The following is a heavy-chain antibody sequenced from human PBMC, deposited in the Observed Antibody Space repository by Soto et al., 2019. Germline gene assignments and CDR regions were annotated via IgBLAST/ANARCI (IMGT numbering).Heavy chain of an antibody. Sequence: QVQLVESGGDLVKPGGSLRLSCVASGFSFSDYSMTWMRQAPGGGLDFVAVISNTAITDYYADSVKGRFTISRDNARNSVYLQMDSLRDEDAAVYYCARDLHQVLSHKHYYYYLDVWGTGTTVTVSS. CDR2: ISNTAITD. CDR3: ARDLHQVLSHKHYYYYLDV. CDR1: GFSFSDYS. D-gene: IGHD2-2*01. V-gene: IGHV3-11*01. J-gene: IGHJ6*03.